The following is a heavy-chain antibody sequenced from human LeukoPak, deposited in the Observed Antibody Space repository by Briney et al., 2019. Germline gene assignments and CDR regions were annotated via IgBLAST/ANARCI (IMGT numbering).Heavy chain of an antibody. Sequence: GGSLRLSCAASGFTFSSYAMHWIRQAPGKGLEWVAVISYDGSNKYYADSVKGRFTISRDNSKNTLYLQMNSLRAEDTAVYYCAIDSSGYDQGWGQGTLVTVSS. V-gene: IGHV3-30*01. CDR3: AIDSSGYDQG. D-gene: IGHD5-12*01. J-gene: IGHJ4*02. CDR1: GFTFSSYA. CDR2: ISYDGSNK.